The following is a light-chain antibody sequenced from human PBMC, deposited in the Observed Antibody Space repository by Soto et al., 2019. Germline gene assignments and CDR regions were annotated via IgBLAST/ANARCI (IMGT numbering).Light chain of an antibody. J-gene: IGLJ3*02. CDR1: SSDVGTYDY. CDR2: DVN. CDR3: CSYAGTYTNWV. V-gene: IGLV2-11*01. Sequence: QSALTQPRSVSGSPGQSVTISCTGASSDVGTYDYVSWYQQNPGKAPKLMIYDVNKRPSWVPDRFSGSKSGNTASLTICGLPAEDEADYYWCSYAGTYTNWVFGGGTKLTVL.